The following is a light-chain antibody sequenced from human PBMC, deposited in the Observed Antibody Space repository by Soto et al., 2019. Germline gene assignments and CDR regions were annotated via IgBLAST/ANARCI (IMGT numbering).Light chain of an antibody. CDR2: GDY. CDR1: QSVSSSF. Sequence: DIVLTQSPGTLSLSPGERATLSCRASQSVSSSFFAWYQQKHGQAPRLLIYGDYTRATGIPDRFSGSGSGTDLTLTISRLEPEDFAVYYCQQYDSSLGLTFGGGTKVEIK. J-gene: IGKJ4*01. V-gene: IGKV3-20*01. CDR3: QQYDSSLGLT.